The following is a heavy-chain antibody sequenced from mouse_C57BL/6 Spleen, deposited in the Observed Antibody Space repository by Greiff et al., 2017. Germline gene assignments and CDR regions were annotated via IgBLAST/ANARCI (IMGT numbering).Heavy chain of an antibody. D-gene: IGHD2-4*01. CDR1: GYTFTSYW. J-gene: IGHJ4*01. V-gene: IGHV1-55*01. CDR3: ARDGDYDYDGNRDY. Sequence: QVQLKQPGAELVKPGASVKMSCKASGYTFTSYWIPWVKQRPGQGLEWIGDIYPGSGSTTYHEKFKSTATLTVDPSSSTAYRQLRRQKSEDSAVYYCARDGDYDYDGNRDYWGQGTSVTVSS. CDR2: IYPGSGST.